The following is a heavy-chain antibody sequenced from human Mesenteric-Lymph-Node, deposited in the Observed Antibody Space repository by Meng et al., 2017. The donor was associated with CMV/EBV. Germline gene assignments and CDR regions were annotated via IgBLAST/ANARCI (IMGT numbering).Heavy chain of an antibody. CDR1: GFTFSSHW. CDR3: ARDLLPIV. Sequence: GESLKISCAASGFTFSSHWMHWVRQAPGKGLVWVSRINGDGLNTTYADSVKGRFTISRDSAKNTLYLQINSLRAEDTAVYYCARDLLPIVWGQGTLVTVSS. CDR2: INGDGLNT. V-gene: IGHV3-74*01. J-gene: IGHJ4*02. D-gene: IGHD2-15*01.